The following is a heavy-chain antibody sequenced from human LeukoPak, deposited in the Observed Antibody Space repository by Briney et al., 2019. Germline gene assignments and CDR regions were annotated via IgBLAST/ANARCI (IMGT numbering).Heavy chain of an antibody. J-gene: IGHJ4*02. CDR1: GFAVSGFA. CDR2: ISGSGGNT. V-gene: IGHV3-23*01. Sequence: GGSLRLSCSASGFAVSGFAMGWVRQAPGKGLEWVSSISGSGGNTYYADSVEGRFTISRDNSKNTLYLQMNSLRAEDTALYYCARGRGGDYVPSRFDYWGQGTLVTVSS. D-gene: IGHD4-17*01. CDR3: ARGRGGDYVPSRFDY.